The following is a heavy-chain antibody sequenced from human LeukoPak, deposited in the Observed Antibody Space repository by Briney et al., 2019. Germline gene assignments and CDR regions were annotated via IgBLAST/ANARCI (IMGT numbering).Heavy chain of an antibody. D-gene: IGHD2-21*02. CDR2: ISSSGAYI. CDR3: ARCQSSDFPNWAY. V-gene: IGHV3-21*01. CDR1: GFSFSNYG. J-gene: IGHJ4*02. Sequence: PGGSLRLSCAASGFSFSNYGMTWVRQAPGKGLEWVSSISSSGAYIYYADSVKGRFTISRDNAKNSLYVDMNTLRAEDTAVYYCARCQSSDFPNWAYWGQGTLVSLS.